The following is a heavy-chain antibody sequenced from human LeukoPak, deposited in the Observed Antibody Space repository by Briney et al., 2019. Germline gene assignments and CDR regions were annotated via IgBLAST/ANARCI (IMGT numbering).Heavy chain of an antibody. CDR1: GFTFSSYS. CDR2: ISSSSSYI. CDR3: ARDIAVAGDY. V-gene: IGHV3-21*01. Sequence: PGGSLRLSCAASGFTFSSYSMNWVRQAPGKGLEWVSSISSSSSYIYYADSVKGRFPISRDNAKNSLYLQMNSLRAEDTAVYYCARDIAVAGDYWGQGTLVTVSS. J-gene: IGHJ4*02. D-gene: IGHD6-19*01.